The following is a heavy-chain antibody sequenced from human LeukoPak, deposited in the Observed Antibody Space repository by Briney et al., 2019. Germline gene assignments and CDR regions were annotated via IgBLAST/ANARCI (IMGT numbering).Heavy chain of an antibody. Sequence: GGSLRLSCTASGFTFGDYAMSWVRQAPGKGLEWVGFIRSKAYGGTTEYAASVKGRFTVSRDDSKNTAYLQMNSLKTEDTAVYYCSRQIRATTDYFDYWGQGTLVTVSS. CDR2: IRSKAYGGTT. CDR3: SRQIRATTDYFDY. D-gene: IGHD5-12*01. V-gene: IGHV3-49*04. J-gene: IGHJ4*02. CDR1: GFTFGDYA.